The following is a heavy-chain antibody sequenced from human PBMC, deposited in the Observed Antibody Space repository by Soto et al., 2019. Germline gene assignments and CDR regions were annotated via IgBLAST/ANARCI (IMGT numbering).Heavy chain of an antibody. V-gene: IGHV3-23*01. CDR1: GFTFRSYG. J-gene: IGHJ4*02. CDR3: AKVGDLKQWLEHLDF. Sequence: GGSMRLSSTAAGFTFRSYGMSWVRQAPGKGLEWVAAIRGNDDATYYADSVKGRFTISRDISKNTLYLQMNSLRADDAAVYYCAKVGDLKQWLEHLDFWGLGTLVTVSS. D-gene: IGHD6-19*01. CDR2: IRGNDDAT.